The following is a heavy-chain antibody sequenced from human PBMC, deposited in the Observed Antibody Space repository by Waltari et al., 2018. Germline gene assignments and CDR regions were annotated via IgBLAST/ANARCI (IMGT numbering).Heavy chain of an antibody. Sequence: EVQLVESGGGLIQPGGSLRLSCAASGFTVSSNYMSWVRQAPGKGLGGFAVIYSGGSTYYADSVKGRFTISRDNSKNTLYRQMNSLRAEDTAVYYCARGAGGYSSGWYPSVYWGQGTLVTVSS. CDR2: IYSGGST. CDR1: GFTVSSNY. CDR3: ARGAGGYSSGWYPSVY. V-gene: IGHV3-53*01. J-gene: IGHJ4*02. D-gene: IGHD6-19*01.